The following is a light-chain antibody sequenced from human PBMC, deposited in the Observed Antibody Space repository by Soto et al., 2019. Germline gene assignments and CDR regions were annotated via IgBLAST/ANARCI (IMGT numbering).Light chain of an antibody. J-gene: IGKJ1*01. Sequence: EIVLTQSPGTLSLSPGERVTLSCRASHTVSGNFLAWYQQKPGQAPRLLIYGAANSATGIPDRFSGSGSGTDFTLTISRLEPEDFAVYFCLQYSDSPRTFGQGSKLDIK. CDR2: GAA. CDR1: HTVSGNF. V-gene: IGKV3-20*01. CDR3: LQYSDSPRT.